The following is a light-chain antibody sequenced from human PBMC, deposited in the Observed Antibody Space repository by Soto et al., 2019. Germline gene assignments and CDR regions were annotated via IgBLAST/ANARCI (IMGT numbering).Light chain of an antibody. V-gene: IGKV3-15*01. CDR2: DAS. Sequence: EIFTLFVRANQSVDINLAWSQQKPGQAPRLLIYDASTRAPGIPARFSGSGSGTELTLTISSLQSDDFAVYRCQQYNHWPPPFGQGAR. CDR3: QQYNHWPPP. CDR1: QSVDIN. J-gene: IGKJ5*01.